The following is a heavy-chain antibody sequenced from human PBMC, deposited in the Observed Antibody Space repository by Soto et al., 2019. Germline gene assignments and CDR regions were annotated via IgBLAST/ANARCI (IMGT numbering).Heavy chain of an antibody. Sequence: SETLYLTCTVSGGSISSSSYYWGWIRQPPGKGLEWIGSIYYSGSTYYNPSLKSRVTISVDTSKNQFSLKLSSVTAADTAVYYCARQGVDIVVVVAAILNDYYGMDVWGQGPTVTVSS. D-gene: IGHD2-15*01. CDR2: IYYSGST. V-gene: IGHV4-39*01. CDR1: GGSISSSSYY. J-gene: IGHJ6*02. CDR3: ARQGVDIVVVVAAILNDYYGMDV.